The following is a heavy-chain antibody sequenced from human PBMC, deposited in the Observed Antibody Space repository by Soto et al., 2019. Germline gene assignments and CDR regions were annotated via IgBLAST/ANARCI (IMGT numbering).Heavy chain of an antibody. CDR3: ARTTAVPNTLRSRYFFDY. V-gene: IGHV4-61*01. Sequence: PSETLSLTCSVSGGSVSNKTYYWSWIRQPPGKRLEWIGYVYYSGTTNYNPSPKSRVTISVDLSKNQFSPRLSSVTTADTALYYCARTTAVPNTLRSRYFFDYWGQGTLVTVSS. J-gene: IGHJ4*02. CDR1: GGSVSNKTYY. CDR2: VYYSGTT. D-gene: IGHD4-17*01.